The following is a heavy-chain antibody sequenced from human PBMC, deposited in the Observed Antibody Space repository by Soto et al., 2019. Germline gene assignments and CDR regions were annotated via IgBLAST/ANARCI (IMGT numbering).Heavy chain of an antibody. D-gene: IGHD3-3*02. J-gene: IGHJ4*02. CDR2: ITSSSSFI. V-gene: IGHV3-21*01. CDR1: GFTFSSYT. Sequence: EVQLVESGGGLVKPGGSLRLSCAASGFTFSSYTMNWVRQAPGKGLEWVSSITSSSSFIYYADSVKGRFTISRDNAKNSLYLQMNSLRAEDTAVYFCASDISEGFYWGQGTLVTVSS. CDR3: ASDISEGFY.